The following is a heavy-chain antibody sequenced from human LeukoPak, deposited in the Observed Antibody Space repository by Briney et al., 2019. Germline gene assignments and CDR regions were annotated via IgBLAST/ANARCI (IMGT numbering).Heavy chain of an antibody. J-gene: IGHJ6*03. CDR3: GRGPRITVVRGGQWYYYMDV. D-gene: IGHD3-10*01. CDR2: INPSDGST. V-gene: IGHV1-46*01. CDR1: GYTFTSYY. Sequence: ASVKVSCKASGYTFTSYYIHWVRQAPGQGLEWMGLINPSDGSTNYAQKFQGRVTMTRDTSTSTVYMELSSLRSEDTAVYYCGRGPRITVVRGGQWYYYMDVWGKGTTVTISS.